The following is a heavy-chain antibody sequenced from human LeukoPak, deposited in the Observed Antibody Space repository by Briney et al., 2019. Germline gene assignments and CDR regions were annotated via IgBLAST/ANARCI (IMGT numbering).Heavy chain of an antibody. V-gene: IGHV1-2*02. CDR3: ARAMVRGGQYYYYYYMDV. CDR2: INPNSGGT. Sequence: ASVTVSCKSSGYTFTGYYMHWVRQAPGQGLEWMGWINPNSGGTNYAQKFQGRVTMTRDTSISTAYMELSRLRSDDTAVYYCARAMVRGGQYYYYYYMDVWGKGTTVTVSS. CDR1: GYTFTGYY. D-gene: IGHD3-10*01. J-gene: IGHJ6*03.